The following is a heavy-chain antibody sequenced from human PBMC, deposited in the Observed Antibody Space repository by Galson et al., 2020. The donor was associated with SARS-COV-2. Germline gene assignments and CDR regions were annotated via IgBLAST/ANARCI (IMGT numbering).Heavy chain of an antibody. CDR2: ISWNSGSI. V-gene: IGHV3-9*01. D-gene: IGHD2-2*01. CDR3: ATLRVPAADYYYGMDV. Sequence: GGSLRLSCAASGFTFDDYAMHWVRQAPGKGLEWVSGISWNSGSIGYADSVKGRFTISRDNAKNSLYLQMNSLRAEDTALYYCATLRVPAADYYYGMDVWGQGTTVTVSS. CDR1: GFTFDDYA. J-gene: IGHJ6*02.